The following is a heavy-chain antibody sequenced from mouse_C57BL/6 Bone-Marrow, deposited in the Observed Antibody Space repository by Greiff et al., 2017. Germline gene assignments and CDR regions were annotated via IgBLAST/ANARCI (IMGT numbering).Heavy chain of an antibody. Sequence: QVQLQQPGAELVKPGASVKLSCKASGYTFTSYWMHWVKQRPGQGLEWIGMIHPNSGSTNYNEKFKSKATLTVDKSSSTAYMQLSSLTSEDSAVYYCAREGGYYGRDYWGQGTTLTVSS. CDR2: IHPNSGST. CDR3: AREGGYYGRDY. V-gene: IGHV1-64*01. CDR1: GYTFTSYW. D-gene: IGHD1-1*01. J-gene: IGHJ2*01.